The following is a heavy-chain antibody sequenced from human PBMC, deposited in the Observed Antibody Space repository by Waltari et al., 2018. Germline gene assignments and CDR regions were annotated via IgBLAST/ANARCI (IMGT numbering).Heavy chain of an antibody. V-gene: IGHV3-23*01. CDR2: IVGSGDAT. CDR3: AKDKAAIVYWFDP. D-gene: IGHD2-2*01. J-gene: IGHJ5*02. CDR1: GFTFSSYA. Sequence: EVQLLESGGGLVQPGGSLRLSCAASGFTFSSYAMSWVRQAPGKGVGGVAAIVGSGDATYYADSVKGRFTMSRDNSNNRLYLQMNSLRAEDTAIYYCAKDKAAIVYWFDPWGQGTLVTVSS.